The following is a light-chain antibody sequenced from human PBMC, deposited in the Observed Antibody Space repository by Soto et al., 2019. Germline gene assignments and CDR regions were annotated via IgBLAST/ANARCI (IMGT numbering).Light chain of an antibody. V-gene: IGKV1-5*03. CDR2: KAS. Sequence: QMTQSPSALSASVGDRVTITCRASQTISNWLAWYQQKPGKAPKLLIYKASTLESGVPSRFSGSGSGTEFTLTIGSLQPEDFATYFCQQYNTYSQTFGQGTKVDI. CDR1: QTISNW. CDR3: QQYNTYSQT. J-gene: IGKJ1*01.